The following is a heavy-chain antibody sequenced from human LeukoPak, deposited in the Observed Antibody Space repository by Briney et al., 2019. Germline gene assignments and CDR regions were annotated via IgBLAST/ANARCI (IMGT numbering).Heavy chain of an antibody. Sequence: GGSLRLSCAASGFTFSSYAMSWVRQAPGKGLEWVSAISGSGGSTYYADSVKGRFTISRDNSKNTLYLQMSSLRAEDTAVYYCAKTHSSGYYRGNYYYYYGMDVWGQGTTVTVS. CDR1: GFTFSSYA. J-gene: IGHJ6*02. CDR3: AKTHSSGYYRGNYYYYYGMDV. CDR2: ISGSGGST. V-gene: IGHV3-23*01. D-gene: IGHD3-22*01.